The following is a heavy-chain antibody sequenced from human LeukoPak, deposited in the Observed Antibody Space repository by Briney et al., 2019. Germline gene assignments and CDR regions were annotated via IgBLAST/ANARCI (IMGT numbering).Heavy chain of an antibody. J-gene: IGHJ3*02. CDR2: IIPIFGTA. CDR1: GGTFSSYA. CDR3: ASLLLWFGELGGRDAFDI. Sequence: GASVKVSCKASGGTFSSYAISWVRQAPGQGLEWMGGIIPIFGTANYAQKFQGRVTITADKSTSTAYMELSSLRSEDTAVYYCASLLLWFGELGGRDAFDIWGQGTMVTVSS. D-gene: IGHD3-10*01. V-gene: IGHV1-69*06.